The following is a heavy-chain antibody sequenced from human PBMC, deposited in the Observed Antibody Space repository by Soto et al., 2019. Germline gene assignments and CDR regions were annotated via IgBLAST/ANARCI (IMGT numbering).Heavy chain of an antibody. CDR2: IGSKANNYAT. CDR3: TRPFDCSGGSCYSGWYYYYGMDV. Sequence: EVQLVESGGGLVQPGGSLKLSCAASGFTFSGSAMHWVRQASGKGLEWVGRIGSKANNYATAYAASVKGRFTISRDDSKNTAYLQMNSLKTEDTDIYYCTRPFDCSGGSCYSGWYYYYGMDVWGQGTTVTVSS. D-gene: IGHD2-15*01. J-gene: IGHJ6*02. V-gene: IGHV3-73*01. CDR1: GFTFSGSA.